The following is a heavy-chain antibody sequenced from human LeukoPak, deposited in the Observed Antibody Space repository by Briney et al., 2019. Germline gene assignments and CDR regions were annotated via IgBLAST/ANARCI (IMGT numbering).Heavy chain of an antibody. V-gene: IGHV3-30*18. D-gene: IGHD2-2*01. CDR1: GFTFSSYG. J-gene: IGHJ4*02. Sequence: GGSLRLSCAASGFTFSSYGMHWVRQAPGKGLEWVAVISYDGSNKYYADSVKGRFTISRDNSKNMLYLQINSLRAEDTAVYYCAKCSSTSCYAGFDYWGQGTLVTVSS. CDR2: ISYDGSNK. CDR3: AKCSSTSCYAGFDY.